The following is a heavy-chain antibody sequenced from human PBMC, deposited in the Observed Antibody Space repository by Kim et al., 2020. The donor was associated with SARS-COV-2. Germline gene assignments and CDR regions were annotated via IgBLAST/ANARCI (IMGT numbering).Heavy chain of an antibody. J-gene: IGHJ4*02. CDR1: GVSISSGGHY. CDR3: TSGAELLWFGE. V-gene: IGHV4-31*03. D-gene: IGHD3-10*01. CDR2: IFGGGNT. Sequence: SETLSLTCTVSGVSISSGGHYWSWIRQRPGKGLEWIGYIFGGGNTDYNPSLESRVSISMDTSKDPFSLRLSPVTAADTAGYFCTSGAELLWFGEWGQGTLVTVSS.